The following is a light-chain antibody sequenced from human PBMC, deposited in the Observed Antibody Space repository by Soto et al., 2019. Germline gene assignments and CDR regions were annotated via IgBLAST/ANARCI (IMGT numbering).Light chain of an antibody. J-gene: IGLJ1*01. CDR2: DVS. CDR1: SSDVGGYNY. Sequence: QSALTQPGSVSGSPGQPITISCTGTSSDVGGYNYVSWYQQHPGKAPKLMIYDVSNRPSGVSNRFSGSKSGNTASLTISGLQTEDQADYYCSSYTSSSIPYVFGTGTKLTVL. V-gene: IGLV2-14*01. CDR3: SSYTSSSIPYV.